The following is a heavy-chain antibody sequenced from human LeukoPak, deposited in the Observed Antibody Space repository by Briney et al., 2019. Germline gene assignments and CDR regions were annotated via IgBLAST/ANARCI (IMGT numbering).Heavy chain of an antibody. CDR3: ARDNQAPAYYDFWSGYSHPDY. V-gene: IGHV1-46*01. Sequence: GASVSVSCKSSAYTFTSYYMHWLRQPPGQGLEWMGIINTSGGSTTYAQNFQGRVTMTSDMSTSTVYMELSSLRSEDTAVYYCARDNQAPAYYDFWSGYSHPDYWGQGTLVTVSS. CDR1: AYTFTSYY. J-gene: IGHJ4*02. CDR2: INTSGGST. D-gene: IGHD3-3*01.